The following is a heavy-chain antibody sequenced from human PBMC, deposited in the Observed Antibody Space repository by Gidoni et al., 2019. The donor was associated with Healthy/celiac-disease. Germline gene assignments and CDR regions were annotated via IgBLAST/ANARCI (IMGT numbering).Heavy chain of an antibody. CDR3: AKDRTLRFLEWLFGY. CDR1: GFTFSSYA. V-gene: IGHV3-23*01. J-gene: IGHJ4*01. D-gene: IGHD3-3*01. CDR2: ISGSGGST. Sequence: EVQLLESGGGLVQPGGSLRLSCAASGFTFSSYAMSWVRQAPGKGLEWVSAISGSGGSTYYADSVKGRFTISRDNSKNTLYLQMNSLRAEDTAVYYCAKDRTLRFLEWLFGYWGQEPWSPSPQ.